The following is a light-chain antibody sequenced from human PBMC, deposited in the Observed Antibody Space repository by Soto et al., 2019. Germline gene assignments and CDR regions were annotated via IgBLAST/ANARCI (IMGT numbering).Light chain of an antibody. CDR1: SSDVGGYNY. V-gene: IGLV2-14*01. CDR3: TSYTSSSTPYDV. J-gene: IGLJ1*01. Sequence: QSALTQPASVSGSPGQSITISCTGGSSDVGGYNYVSWYQQHPGKAPKLMIYEVSYRPSGVSNRFSGSKSGNTASLTISGLQAEDEADYYCTSYTSSSTPYDVFGTGTKVTVL. CDR2: EVS.